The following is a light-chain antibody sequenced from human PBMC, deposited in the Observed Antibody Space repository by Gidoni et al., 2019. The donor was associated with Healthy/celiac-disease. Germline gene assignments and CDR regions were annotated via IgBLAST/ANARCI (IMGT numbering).Light chain of an antibody. V-gene: IGLV1-44*01. J-gene: IGLJ3*02. Sequence: QSVLTQPPSASGTPGPRVTISCSGSSSNIGSNTVNWYQQLPGTAPKLLIYSNNQRPSGVPDRFSGSKSGTSASLAISGLQSEDEADYYCAAWDDSLTAGVFGGGTKLTVL. CDR2: SNN. CDR3: AAWDDSLTAGV. CDR1: SSNIGSNT.